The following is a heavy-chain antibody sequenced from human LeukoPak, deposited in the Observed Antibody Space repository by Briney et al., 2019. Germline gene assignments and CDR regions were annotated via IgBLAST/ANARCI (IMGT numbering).Heavy chain of an antibody. CDR2: IYPGDSDT. J-gene: IGHJ6*02. Sequence: GESLKISCKGSGYSFTNYWIGWVRQMPGKGLEWMGIIYPGDSDTRYSPSFQGQVTISADKSISTAYLQWSSLKASDTAMYYCARRGYSNYVHYYGMDVWGQGTTVTVSS. CDR3: ARRGYSNYVHYYGMDV. D-gene: IGHD4-11*01. V-gene: IGHV5-51*01. CDR1: GYSFTNYW.